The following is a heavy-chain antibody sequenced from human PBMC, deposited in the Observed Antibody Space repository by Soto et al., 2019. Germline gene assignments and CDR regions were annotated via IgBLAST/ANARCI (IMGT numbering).Heavy chain of an antibody. V-gene: IGHV4-59*01. Sequence: QVQLQESGPGLVKPSETLSLTCTVSGGSISSYYWSWIRQPPGKGLEWIGYIYYSGSTNYNPSLKSRVTISVDTSKHQFTLKLSSVTAADTAVYYCARGLEYYYGSGSYYNLTSSYYFDYWGQGTLVTVSS. D-gene: IGHD3-10*01. CDR3: ARGLEYYYGSGSYYNLTSSYYFDY. CDR1: GGSISSYY. CDR2: IYYSGST. J-gene: IGHJ4*02.